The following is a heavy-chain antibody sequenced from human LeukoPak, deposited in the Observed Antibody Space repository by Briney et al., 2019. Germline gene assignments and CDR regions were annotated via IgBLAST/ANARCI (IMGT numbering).Heavy chain of an antibody. D-gene: IGHD6-13*01. CDR2: ISYDGSNK. V-gene: IGHV3-30-3*01. Sequence: GGSLRLSCAASGFTFSSYAMHWVRQAPGKGLEWVAVISYDGSNKYYADSVKGRFTISRDNSKNTLYLQMNSLRAEDTAAYYCARPLTRSYSSSWYRRIDAFDIWGQGTMVTVSS. CDR3: ARPLTRSYSSSWYRRIDAFDI. CDR1: GFTFSSYA. J-gene: IGHJ3*02.